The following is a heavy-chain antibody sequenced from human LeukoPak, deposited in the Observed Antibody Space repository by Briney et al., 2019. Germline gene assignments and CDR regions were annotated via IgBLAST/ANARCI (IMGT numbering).Heavy chain of an antibody. D-gene: IGHD1-26*01. CDR1: GFTFGDYA. J-gene: IGHJ6*02. V-gene: IGHV3-49*03. CDR2: IRSKAYGGTT. Sequence: GGSLRLSCTASGFTFGDYAMSWFRQAPGKGLEWVGFIRSKAYGGTTEYAASVKGRFTISRDDSKSIAYPQMNSLKTEDTAVYYCTRGGGGSDYYYYGMDVWGQGTTVTVSS. CDR3: TRGGGGSDYYYYGMDV.